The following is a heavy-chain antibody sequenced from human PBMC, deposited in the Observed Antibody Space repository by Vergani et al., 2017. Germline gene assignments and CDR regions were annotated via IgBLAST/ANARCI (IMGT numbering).Heavy chain of an antibody. CDR2: IYHSGST. J-gene: IGHJ2*01. CDR3: ASSSIVVVGFDL. Sequence: QVQLQESGPGLVKPSETLSLTCAVSGYSISSGYYWGWIRQPPGKVLEWIGSIYHSGSTYYNPSLKSRVTISVDTSKNQFSLKLSSVTAADTAVYYCASSSIVVVGFDLWGRGTLVTVSS. V-gene: IGHV4-38-2*01. CDR1: GYSISSGYY. D-gene: IGHD3-22*01.